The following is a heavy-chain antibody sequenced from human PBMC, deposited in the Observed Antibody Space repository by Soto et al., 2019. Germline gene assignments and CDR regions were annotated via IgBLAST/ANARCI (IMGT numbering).Heavy chain of an antibody. CDR1: GYTFTTYA. J-gene: IGHJ4*02. CDR2: INSGNTNT. V-gene: IGHV1-3*01. CDR3: ARGIDYDLWRGYYNSFDY. Sequence: GASVKVSCKASGYTFTTYAMHWVRQAPGQRLEWMGWINSGNTNTKYSQKFQGRVTITRDTSASTAYMELSSLRSEDTAVYYCARGIDYDLWRGYYNSFDYWGEGTLVTVSS. D-gene: IGHD3-3*01.